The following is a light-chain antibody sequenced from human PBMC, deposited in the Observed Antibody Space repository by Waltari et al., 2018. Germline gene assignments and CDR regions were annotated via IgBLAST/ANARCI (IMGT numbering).Light chain of an antibody. CDR1: QRVNSN. V-gene: IGKV3-15*01. CDR2: AAS. J-gene: IGKJ2*01. Sequence: EIAMTQSPDTLSVSPGERVTLSCRASQRVNSNVAWYQQKPGQAPRLLIYAASTRATGIPARFSGRGSGTEFTLTISSLRSEDFAVYYCQQYNNWPPHTFGQGTKLEIK. CDR3: QQYNNWPPHT.